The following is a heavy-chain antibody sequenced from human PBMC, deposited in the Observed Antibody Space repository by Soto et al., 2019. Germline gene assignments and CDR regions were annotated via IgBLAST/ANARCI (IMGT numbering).Heavy chain of an antibody. J-gene: IGHJ4*02. V-gene: IGHV4-59*08. D-gene: IGHD2-15*01. CDR1: GGSISSYY. CDR2: IYYSGST. CDR3: ERHVVYCSGGSCYPDLFAY. Sequence: SETLSLTCTVSGGSISSYYWSWIRQPPGKGLEWIGYIYYSGSTNYNPSLKSRVTISVDTSKNQFSLKLSSVTAADTAVYYCERHVVYCSGGSCYPDLFAYWAQGTLVLVSS.